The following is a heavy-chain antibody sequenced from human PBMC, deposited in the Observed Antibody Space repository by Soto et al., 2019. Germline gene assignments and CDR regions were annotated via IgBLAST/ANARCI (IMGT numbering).Heavy chain of an antibody. V-gene: IGHV3-7*03. CDR3: ERRRDHLD. J-gene: IGHJ4*02. Sequence: HPWGSLLLSCASSVFTFSIYWMSWVRQAPGKGLEWVANIKQDGSEKYYVDSVKGRFTISRDNAKNSLYLQMNSLRAEDTAVYYCERRRDHLDWGQGTMVTVSS. CDR2: IKQDGSEK. CDR1: VFTFSIYW.